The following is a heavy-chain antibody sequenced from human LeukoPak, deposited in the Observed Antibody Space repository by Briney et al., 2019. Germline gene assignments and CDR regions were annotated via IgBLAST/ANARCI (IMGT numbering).Heavy chain of an antibody. J-gene: IGHJ5*02. CDR2: ISAYSGNT. V-gene: IGHV1-18*01. Sequence: GASVKVSCKTSGYTFTSYGIAWVRQAPGQGLEWMGWISAYSGNTHYAQKFQGRATLTTDISTSTAYMELGSLTSDDTAVYYCARDHVHNWNDAEPLDPWGQGTLVTVSS. CDR3: ARDHVHNWNDAEPLDP. D-gene: IGHD1-20*01. CDR1: GYTFTSYG.